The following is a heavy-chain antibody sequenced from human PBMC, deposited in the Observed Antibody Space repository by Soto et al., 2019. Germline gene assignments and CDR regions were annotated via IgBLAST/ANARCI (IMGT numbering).Heavy chain of an antibody. J-gene: IGHJ6*02. D-gene: IGHD2-15*01. Sequence: PGGSLRLSCAASGFTFSSYGMHWVRQAPGKGLEWVAVISYDGSNKYYADSVKGRFTISRDNSKNSMFLQMNSVTVGDTAVYYCARAYSGRLPRRADYYYALDVWGQGTMVTVSS. V-gene: IGHV3-30*03. CDR2: ISYDGSNK. CDR3: ARAYSGRLPRRADYYYALDV. CDR1: GFTFSSYG.